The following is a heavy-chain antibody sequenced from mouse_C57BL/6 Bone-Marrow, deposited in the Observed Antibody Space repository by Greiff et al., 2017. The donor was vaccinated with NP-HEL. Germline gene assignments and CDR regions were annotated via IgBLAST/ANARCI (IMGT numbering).Heavy chain of an antibody. V-gene: IGHV14-3*01. D-gene: IGHD4-1*01. CDR3: AELTGTSFYAMDY. CDR1: GFNITNTY. Sequence: VHVKQSVAELVRPGASVKLSCTASGFNITNTYMHWVKQRPEQGLEWIGRIDPANGNTKYAPKFQGKATITADTSSNTAYLQLSSLTSEDTAIYYCAELTGTSFYAMDYWGQGTSVTVSS. CDR2: IDPANGNT. J-gene: IGHJ4*01.